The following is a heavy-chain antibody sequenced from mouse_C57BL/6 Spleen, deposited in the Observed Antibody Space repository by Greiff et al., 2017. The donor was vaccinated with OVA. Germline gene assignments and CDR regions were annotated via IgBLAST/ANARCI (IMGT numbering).Heavy chain of an antibody. CDR3: ALTTVVADYAMDY. D-gene: IGHD1-1*01. CDR2: IYPRSGNT. CDR1: GYTFTSYG. J-gene: IGHJ4*01. V-gene: IGHV1-81*01. Sequence: VKLVASGAELARPGASVKLSCKASGYTFTSYGISWVKQRTGQGLEWIGEIYPRSGNTYYNEKFKGKATLTADKSSSTAYMELRSLTSEDSAVYFCALTTVVADYAMDYWGQGTSVTVSS.